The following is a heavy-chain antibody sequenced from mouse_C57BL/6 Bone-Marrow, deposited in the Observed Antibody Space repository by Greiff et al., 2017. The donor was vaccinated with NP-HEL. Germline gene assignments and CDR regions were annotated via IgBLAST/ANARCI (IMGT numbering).Heavy chain of an antibody. J-gene: IGHJ3*01. Sequence: QVQLQQPGAELVKPGASVKMSCKASGYTFTSYWITWVKQRPGQGLEWIGGIYPGSGSTNYNEKFKSKATLTVDTSSSTAYMQLSSLTSEDSAVYYCARGSDYDGSSFAWFAYWGQGTLVSVSA. D-gene: IGHD1-1*01. CDR1: GYTFTSYW. V-gene: IGHV1-55*01. CDR2: IYPGSGST. CDR3: ARGSDYDGSSFAWFAY.